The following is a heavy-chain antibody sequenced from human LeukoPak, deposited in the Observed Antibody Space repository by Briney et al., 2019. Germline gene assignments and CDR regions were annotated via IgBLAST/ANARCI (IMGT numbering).Heavy chain of an antibody. CDR3: ARPNYDSSGYFYSPGAFDI. CDR2: IYYSGST. D-gene: IGHD3-22*01. CDR1: GGSISSGGYY. V-gene: IGHV4-31*03. Sequence: SETLSITCTVSGGSISSGGYYWSWIRQHPGKGLEWIGYIYYSGSTYYNPSLKSRVTISVDTSKNQFSLKLSSVTAADTAVYYCARPNYDSSGYFYSPGAFDIWGQGTMVTVSS. J-gene: IGHJ3*02.